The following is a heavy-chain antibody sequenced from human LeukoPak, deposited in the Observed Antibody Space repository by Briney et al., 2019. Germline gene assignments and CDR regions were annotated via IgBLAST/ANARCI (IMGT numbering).Heavy chain of an antibody. CDR2: IKQDGSEK. CDR3: ATLPYYYDSSGSYYFDY. Sequence: GSLRLSCAVSGFTFSSWWMTWVRQAPGKGLEWVANIKQDGSEKNYVDSVKGRFTISRDNSKNTLYLQMNSLRVEDTAVYYCATLPYYYDSSGSYYFDYWGQGTLVTVSS. D-gene: IGHD3-22*01. V-gene: IGHV3-7*01. J-gene: IGHJ4*02. CDR1: GFTFSSWW.